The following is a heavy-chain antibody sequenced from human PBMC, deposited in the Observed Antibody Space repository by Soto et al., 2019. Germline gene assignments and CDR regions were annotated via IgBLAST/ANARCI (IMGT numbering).Heavy chain of an antibody. V-gene: IGHV5-51*01. CDR2: IYPGDSDT. J-gene: IGHJ3*02. CDR3: AGYCSSTSCRNAFDI. Sequence: PGESLKISCKGSGYSFTSYWIGWVRQMPGKGLEWMGIIYPGDSDTRYSPSFQGQVTISADKSISTAYLQWSSLKASDTAMCYCAGYCSSTSCRNAFDIWGQGTMVTVSS. CDR1: GYSFTSYW. D-gene: IGHD2-2*01.